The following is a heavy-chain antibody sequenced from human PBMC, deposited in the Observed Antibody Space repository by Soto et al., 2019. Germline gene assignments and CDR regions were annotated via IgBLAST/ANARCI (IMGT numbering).Heavy chain of an antibody. CDR3: ARGLGAYYYDSSGLFDY. V-gene: IGHV4-59*01. Sequence: SETLSLTCTVSGGSISSYDWSWIRQPPGKGLEWIGYIYYSGSTNYNPSLKSRVTISVDTSKNQFSLKLSSVTAADTAVYYCARGLGAYYYDSSGLFDYWGQGTLVTVSS. CDR2: IYYSGST. D-gene: IGHD3-22*01. CDR1: GGSISSYD. J-gene: IGHJ4*02.